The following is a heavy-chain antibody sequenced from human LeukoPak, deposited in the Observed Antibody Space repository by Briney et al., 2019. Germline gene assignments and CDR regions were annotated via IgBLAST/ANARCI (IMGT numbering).Heavy chain of an antibody. CDR3: AKGSLVVVPAARPFDY. CDR2: FYRDGGI. Sequence: PGGSLRLSCAASGFTVTNNYMNWVRQAPGKGLEWVSVFYRDGGIYYGDSVKGRFTISRDNSKNTLYLQMNSLRAEDTAVYYCAKGSLVVVPAARPFDYWGQGTLVTVSS. CDR1: GFTVTNNY. D-gene: IGHD2-2*01. V-gene: IGHV3-66*01. J-gene: IGHJ4*02.